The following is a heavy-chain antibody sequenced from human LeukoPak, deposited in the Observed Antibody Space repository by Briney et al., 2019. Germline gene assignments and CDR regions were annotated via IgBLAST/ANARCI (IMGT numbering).Heavy chain of an antibody. CDR3: ARRTYCGGDCYYEDY. V-gene: IGHV3-7*03. D-gene: IGHD2-21*02. J-gene: IGHJ4*02. Sequence: GGSLRLSCAASGSTFISYRMSCVRQAPGKGVGGVAIIKEDGSEKYYLDSVKGRFTISRDNAKNSLYLQMNSLRAEDTAVYYCARRTYCGGDCYYEDYWGQGTLVTVSS. CDR1: GSTFISYR. CDR2: IKEDGSEK.